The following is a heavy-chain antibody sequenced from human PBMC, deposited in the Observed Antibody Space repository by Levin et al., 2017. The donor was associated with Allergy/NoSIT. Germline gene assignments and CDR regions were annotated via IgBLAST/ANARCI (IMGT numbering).Heavy chain of an antibody. V-gene: IGHV3-30-3*01. J-gene: IGHJ3*02. CDR2: ISYDGSNK. Sequence: GGSLRLSCAASGFTFSSYAMHWVRQAPGKGLEWVAVISYDGSNKYYADSVKGRFTISRDNSKNTLYLQMNSLRAEDTAVYYCARESNFWYFDWPDAFDIWGQGTMVTVSS. CDR1: GFTFSSYA. D-gene: IGHD3-9*01. CDR3: ARESNFWYFDWPDAFDI.